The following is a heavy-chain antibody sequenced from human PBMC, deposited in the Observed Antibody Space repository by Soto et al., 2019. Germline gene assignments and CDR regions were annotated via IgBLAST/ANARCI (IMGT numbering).Heavy chain of an antibody. V-gene: IGHV4-31*03. Sequence: TLSLTCTVSGGSISSGGYYWSWIRQHPGKGLEWIVYIYYIGSTYYNPSLKSRVTISVDTSKNQFSLKLSSVTAADTAVYYCARLITMVRGVIDWFDPRGQGTLVTVS. CDR3: ARLITMVRGVIDWFDP. D-gene: IGHD3-10*01. J-gene: IGHJ5*02. CDR1: GGSISSGGYY. CDR2: IYYIGST.